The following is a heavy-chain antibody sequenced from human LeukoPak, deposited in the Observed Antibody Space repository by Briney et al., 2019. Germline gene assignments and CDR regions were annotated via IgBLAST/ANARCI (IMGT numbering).Heavy chain of an antibody. CDR3: ARDLDTYGSGSYWLE. CDR1: GFTFSRYA. Sequence: GGSLRRSCAASGFTFSRYAFHWVRQAPGKGLEWVAVIWYDENYKYYADSVKGRFTISRDNSKNTLYLQMNSLRAEDTAVYYCARDLDTYGSGSYWLEWGQGTLVTVSP. CDR2: IWYDENYK. V-gene: IGHV3-33*08. D-gene: IGHD3-10*01. J-gene: IGHJ4*02.